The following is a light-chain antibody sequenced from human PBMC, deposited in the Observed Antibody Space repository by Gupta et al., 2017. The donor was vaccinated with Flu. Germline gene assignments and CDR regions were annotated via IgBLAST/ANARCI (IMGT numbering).Light chain of an antibody. CDR3: QSYDSDNQV. J-gene: IGLJ2*01. V-gene: IGLV6-57*03. CDR1: SGSIVSNY. Sequence: NFILTQPHSVSESPGKTITISCTRSSGSIVSNYVQWFQQRPGSAPTTLIFEDNRRPSGVPVRFSGSIDSSSNSASLTISGLKTDDEAVYYCQSYDSDNQVFGGGTKLTVL. CDR2: EDN.